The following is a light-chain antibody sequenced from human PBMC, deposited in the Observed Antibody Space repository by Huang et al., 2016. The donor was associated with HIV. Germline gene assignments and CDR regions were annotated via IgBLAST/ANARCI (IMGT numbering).Light chain of an antibody. V-gene: IGKV1-NL1*01. Sequence: DIQMTQSPSSLSAFVGDSVTITCRASQGISNSLAWYQQRPGKAPKLLLFSATRLENGGPARFSGSVSGTDFTLTISSLQPDDFATYYCQQYQRTPPTFGPGTKVEVK. CDR3: QQYQRTPPT. CDR1: QGISNS. J-gene: IGKJ1*01. CDR2: SAT.